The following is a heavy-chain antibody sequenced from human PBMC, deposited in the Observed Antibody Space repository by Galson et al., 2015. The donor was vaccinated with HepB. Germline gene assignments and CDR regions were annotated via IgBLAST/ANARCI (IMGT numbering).Heavy chain of an antibody. Sequence: SLRLSCAASGFPFSSYATNWVRQAPGKGLEWVSSIIASGGTTYYVDSVKGRFTVSRDNSKNTHYLQMSSLRAEDTAVYYCAEGLGGSYGKYFFDYWGQGTLVTVSS. CDR1: GFPFSSYA. D-gene: IGHD1-26*01. CDR2: IIASGGTT. V-gene: IGHV3-23*01. J-gene: IGHJ4*02. CDR3: AEGLGGSYGKYFFDY.